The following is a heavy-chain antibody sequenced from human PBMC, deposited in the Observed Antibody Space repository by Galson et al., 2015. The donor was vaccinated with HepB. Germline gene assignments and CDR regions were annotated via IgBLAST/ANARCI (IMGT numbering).Heavy chain of an antibody. CDR2: ISRTGGST. D-gene: IGHD3-10*02. V-gene: IGHV3-23*01. J-gene: IGHJ5*02. CDR1: GFTFSDYA. Sequence: SPRLSFAASGFTFSDYAMTWVRQAPGKGPEWVSSISRTGGSTFNADSVQGQFTISRDTPKNTLHLQMNSLRADDTAVYYCAKGPRGDYVDSPPNWSDTWGQGTLVTVSS. CDR3: AKGPRGDYVDSPPNWSDT.